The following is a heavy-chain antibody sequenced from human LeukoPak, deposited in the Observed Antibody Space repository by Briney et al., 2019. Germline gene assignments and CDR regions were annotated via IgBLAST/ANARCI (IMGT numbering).Heavy chain of an antibody. D-gene: IGHD3-10*01. Sequence: PGGSLRLSCAASGFTFSDHYMDWVRQAPGKGLEWVGRIRDKANSYTTLYAASVKGRFTISRDDSKNSLYLQMNSLETEDTAVYYCVRDRPMVRGSGEASYYFGMDVWGQGTTVTVSS. CDR3: VRDRPMVRGSGEASYYFGMDV. V-gene: IGHV3-72*01. CDR1: GFTFSDHY. CDR2: IRDKANSYTT. J-gene: IGHJ6*02.